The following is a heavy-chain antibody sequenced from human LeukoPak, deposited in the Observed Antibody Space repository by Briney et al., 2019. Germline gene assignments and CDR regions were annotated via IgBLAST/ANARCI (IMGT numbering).Heavy chain of an antibody. V-gene: IGHV4-59*01. J-gene: IGHJ3*02. CDR1: GGSISSYY. D-gene: IGHD6-13*01. CDR2: IYYSGST. Sequence: SETLSLTCTVSGGSISSYYWSWIRQPPGKGLEWIGYIYYSGSTNYNPSLKSRVTISVDTSKNQFSLKLSSVTAADTAVYYCARDTEAAGTSFDIWGQGTMVTVSS. CDR3: ARDTEAAGTSFDI.